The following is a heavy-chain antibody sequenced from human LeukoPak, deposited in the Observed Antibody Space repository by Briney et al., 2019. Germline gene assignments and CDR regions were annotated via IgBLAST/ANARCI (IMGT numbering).Heavy chain of an antibody. D-gene: IGHD6-13*01. J-gene: IGHJ4*02. Sequence: GGSLRLSCAASGFTFTSYAMSWVRQAPGKGLEWVSAISGSGATTYYADSVKGRFTISRDNSKNTLYLQMNSLRVEDTAVYYCAKVEYSSNWYGVGSLDCWGQGTLVTVSS. CDR3: AKVEYSSNWYGVGSLDC. CDR2: ISGSGATT. V-gene: IGHV3-23*01. CDR1: GFTFTSYA.